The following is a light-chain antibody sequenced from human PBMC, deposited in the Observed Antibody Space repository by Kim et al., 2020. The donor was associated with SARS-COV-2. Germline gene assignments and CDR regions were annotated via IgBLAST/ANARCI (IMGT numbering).Light chain of an antibody. Sequence: ASVGDRVTLTCRASLPISIYVNWYQQKPGKAPKVLIYSASNLQSGVPSRFSGSGSGTDFTLTISSLQTEDFATYFCQQTYSTPWTFGQGTKVDIK. CDR2: SAS. CDR1: LPISIY. CDR3: QQTYSTPWT. V-gene: IGKV1-39*01. J-gene: IGKJ1*01.